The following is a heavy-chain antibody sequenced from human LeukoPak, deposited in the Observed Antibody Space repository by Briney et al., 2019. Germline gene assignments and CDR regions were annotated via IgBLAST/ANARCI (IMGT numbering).Heavy chain of an antibody. CDR2: INPNSGGT. CDR3: ARGGYDYVWGSYPYGAFDI. V-gene: IGHV1-2*02. Sequence: ASVKVSCKASGYTFTGYYMHWVRQAPGQGLEWMGWINPNSGGTNYAQKFQGRVTMTRDTSTSTVYMELSSLRSEDTAVYYCARGGYDYVWGSYPYGAFDIWGQGTMVTVSS. D-gene: IGHD3-16*02. J-gene: IGHJ3*02. CDR1: GYTFTGYY.